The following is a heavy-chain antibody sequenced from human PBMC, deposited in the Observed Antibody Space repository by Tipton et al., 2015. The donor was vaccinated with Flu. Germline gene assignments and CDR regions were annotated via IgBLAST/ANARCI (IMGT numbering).Heavy chain of an antibody. CDR3: ATLTGDNY. Sequence: SLRLSCAASGFTFSSYEMNWVRQASGKGLEWVSYISSSGNTISYADSVRGLFTISRDNTKKSLYLQLNSLRAGDTAIYYCATLTGDNYWGQGVLVTVSS. CDR2: ISSSGNTI. J-gene: IGHJ4*02. V-gene: IGHV3-48*03. CDR1: GFTFSSYE. D-gene: IGHD7-27*01.